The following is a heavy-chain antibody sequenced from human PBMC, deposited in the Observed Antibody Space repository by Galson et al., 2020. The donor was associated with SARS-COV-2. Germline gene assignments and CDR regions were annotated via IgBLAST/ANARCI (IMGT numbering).Heavy chain of an antibody. J-gene: IGHJ3*01. CDR2: IYWDDDE. D-gene: IGHD2-15*01. V-gene: IGHV2-5*02. CDR3: AHRRSDWDDGGRDGDFSFRAFAV. CDR1: GFSLTTSGVG. Sequence: SGPTLVKPTQTRTLTCTFSGFSLTTSGVGVGWIRQPPGKALECLAIIYWDDDERYSPTLKSRLTITKDTSKNQVVLTMTNMDPVDTAAYYCAHRRSDWDDGGRDGDFSFRAFAVWGQGTMVTDSS.